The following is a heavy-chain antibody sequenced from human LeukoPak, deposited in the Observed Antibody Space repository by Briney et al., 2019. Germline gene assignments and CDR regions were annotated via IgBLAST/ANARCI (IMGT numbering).Heavy chain of an antibody. CDR1: GLTFGDNA. D-gene: IGHD3-22*01. V-gene: IGHV3-49*04. Sequence: GWSLRLSCTTSGLTFGDNAMSWVRQAPGKGLEWVGFIRNKGNGGTTEYAASVKGRFTISRDDSESITYLQMNSLRTEDTAVYYCTTGSYHESSGYRFDYWGQGTLVTVSS. CDR2: IRNKGNGGTT. J-gene: IGHJ4*02. CDR3: TTGSYHESSGYRFDY.